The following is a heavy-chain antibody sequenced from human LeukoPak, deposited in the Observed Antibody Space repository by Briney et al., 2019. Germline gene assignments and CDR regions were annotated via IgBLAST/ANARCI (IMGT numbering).Heavy chain of an antibody. D-gene: IGHD6-19*01. J-gene: IGHJ5*02. Sequence: TPGGSLRLSCAVSGLTFRDAWMSWVRQAPGRGLEWVGQIVSKGSGGTVDYAAPVKGRFTISRDDSQNMLFLQMSGLKTEDTGVYYCSHVAGAPWRLGSWGQGTLVTVSS. V-gene: IGHV3-15*04. CDR2: IVSKGSGGTV. CDR1: GLTFRDAW. CDR3: SHVAGAPWRLGS.